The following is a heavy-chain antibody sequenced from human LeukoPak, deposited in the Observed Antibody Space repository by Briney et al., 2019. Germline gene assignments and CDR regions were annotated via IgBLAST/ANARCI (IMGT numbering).Heavy chain of an antibody. CDR2: INHSGST. Sequence: PSETLSLTCAVYGGSFSGYYWSWIRQPPGKGLEWIGEINHSGSTNYNPSLKSRVTISVDTSKNQFSLKLSSVTAADTAVYYCARRRASYSSSSFRIARNYYFDYWGQGTLVTVSS. D-gene: IGHD6-6*01. J-gene: IGHJ4*02. V-gene: IGHV4-34*01. CDR3: ARRRASYSSSSFRIARNYYFDY. CDR1: GGSFSGYY.